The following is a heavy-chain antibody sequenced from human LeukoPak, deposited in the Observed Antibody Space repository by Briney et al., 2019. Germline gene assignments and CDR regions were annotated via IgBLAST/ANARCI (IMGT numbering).Heavy chain of an antibody. CDR2: ISSSSSTI. CDR3: AKDRLGSSLNFDY. D-gene: IGHD6-6*01. Sequence: GGSLRLSCAASGFTFSSYSMNRVRQAPGKGLEWVSYISSSSSTIYYADSVKGRFTISRDNAKNSLYLQMNSLRAEDTAVYYCAKDRLGSSLNFDYWGQGTLVTVSS. J-gene: IGHJ4*02. V-gene: IGHV3-48*01. CDR1: GFTFSSYS.